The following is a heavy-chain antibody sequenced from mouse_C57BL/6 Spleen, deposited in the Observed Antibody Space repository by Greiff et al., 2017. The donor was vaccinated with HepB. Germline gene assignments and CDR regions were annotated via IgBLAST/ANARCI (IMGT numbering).Heavy chain of an antibody. D-gene: IGHD2-4*01. CDR3: ARYYDYEGYFDV. CDR1: GYSITSDY. V-gene: IGHV3-8*01. J-gene: IGHJ1*03. Sequence: DVKLVESGPGLAKPSQTLSLTCSVTGYSITSDYWNWIRKFPGNKLEYMGYISYSCSTYYNPSLKSRISITRDTSKNQYYLQLNSVTTEDTATYYCARYYDYEGYFDVWGTGTTVTVSS. CDR2: ISYSCST.